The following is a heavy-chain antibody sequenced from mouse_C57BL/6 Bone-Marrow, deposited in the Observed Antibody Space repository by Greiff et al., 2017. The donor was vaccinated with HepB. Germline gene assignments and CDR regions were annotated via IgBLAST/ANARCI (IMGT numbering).Heavy chain of an antibody. Sequence: QVQLQQSGAELVKPGASVKMSCKASGYTFTSYWITWVKQRPGQGLEWIGDIYPGSGSTNYNEKFKSKATLTVDTSSSTAYMQLSSLTSEDSAVYYCARSATTVVAKDGMDYWGQGTSVTVSS. J-gene: IGHJ4*01. CDR1: GYTFTSYW. CDR2: IYPGSGST. D-gene: IGHD1-1*01. V-gene: IGHV1-55*01. CDR3: ARSATTVVAKDGMDY.